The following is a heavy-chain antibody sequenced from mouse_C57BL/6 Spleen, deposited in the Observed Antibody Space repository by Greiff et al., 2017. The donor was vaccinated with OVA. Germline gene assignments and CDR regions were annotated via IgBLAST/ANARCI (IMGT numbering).Heavy chain of an antibody. CDR2: INPNNGGT. V-gene: IGHV1-18*01. Sequence: EVQLQQSGPELVKPGASVKIPCKASGYTFTDYNMDWVKQSHGKSLEWIGDINPNNGGTIYNQKFKGKATLTVDKSSSTAYMELRSLTSEDTAVYYCARSSGTILLAWFAYWGQGTLVTVSA. CDR3: ARSSGTILLAWFAY. CDR1: GYTFTDYN. D-gene: IGHD1-3*01. J-gene: IGHJ3*01.